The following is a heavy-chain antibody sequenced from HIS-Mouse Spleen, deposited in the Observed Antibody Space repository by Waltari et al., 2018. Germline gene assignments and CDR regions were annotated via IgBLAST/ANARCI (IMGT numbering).Heavy chain of an antibody. CDR3: ARDSIAVMDV. D-gene: IGHD6-19*01. Sequence: QVQLEQSGAEVKKPGASVKVSCKASGYTFTGYYMHGVRQAPGQGLEWMGWINPNSGGTNYAKKFQGRVTMTRETSISTAYMELSRLRSDDTAVYYCARDSIAVMDVWGQGTTVTVSS. CDR1: GYTFTGYY. CDR2: INPNSGGT. V-gene: IGHV1-2*02. J-gene: IGHJ6*02.